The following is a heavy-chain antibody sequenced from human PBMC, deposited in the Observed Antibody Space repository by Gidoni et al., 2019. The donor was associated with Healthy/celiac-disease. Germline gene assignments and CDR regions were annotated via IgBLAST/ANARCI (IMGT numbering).Heavy chain of an antibody. CDR2: ISYDGSNK. CDR1: GFTFSSYA. J-gene: IGHJ6*03. D-gene: IGHD4-4*01. V-gene: IGHV3-30-3*01. CDR3: ARGNPYYYYMDV. Sequence: QVQLVESGGGVVQPGRSLSLTCAASGFTFSSYAMHWVRQAPGKGLEWVAVISYDGSNKYYADSVKGRFTISRDNSKNTLYLQMNSLRAEDTAVYYCARGNPYYYYMDVWGKGTTVTVSS.